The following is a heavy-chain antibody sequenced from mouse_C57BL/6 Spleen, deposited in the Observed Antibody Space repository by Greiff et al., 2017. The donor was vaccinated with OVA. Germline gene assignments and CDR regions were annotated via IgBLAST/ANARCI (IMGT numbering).Heavy chain of an antibody. Sequence: EVQLQQSGGGLVKPGGSLKLSCAASGFTFSDYGMHWVRQAPEKGLEWVAYISSGSSTIYYADTVKGRFTISRDNAKNTLFLQMTSLRSEDTAMYYCARNLGQGFAYWGQGTLVTVSA. V-gene: IGHV5-17*01. CDR1: GFTFSDYG. D-gene: IGHD3-3*01. J-gene: IGHJ3*01. CDR2: ISSGSSTI. CDR3: ARNLGQGFAY.